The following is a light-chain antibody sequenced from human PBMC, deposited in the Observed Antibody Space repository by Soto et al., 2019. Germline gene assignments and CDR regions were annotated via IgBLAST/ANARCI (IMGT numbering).Light chain of an antibody. Sequence: QSVLTQPPSVSGSPGQSVSISCTGTSSDVGGYNYVSWYQQHPGKAPKVMIYDVSKRPSGVPDRFSGSKSGNTASLTISGLXSEDEADYYCCSYAGRFTYDFGTGTKV. V-gene: IGLV2-11*01. CDR2: DVS. CDR1: SSDVGGYNY. J-gene: IGLJ1*01. CDR3: CSYAGRFTYD.